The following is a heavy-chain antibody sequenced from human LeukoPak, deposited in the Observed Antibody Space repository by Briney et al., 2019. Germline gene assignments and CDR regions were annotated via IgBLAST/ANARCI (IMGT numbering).Heavy chain of an antibody. D-gene: IGHD4-17*01. CDR1: GGSISSFYRSWFY. J-gene: IGHJ4*02. CDR2: IYYSGST. V-gene: IGHV4-39*07. Sequence: SETLSLTCTVSGGSISSFYRSWFYWSWIRQPPGKGLEWIGSIYYSGSTYYNPSLKSRVTISVDTSKNQFSLKLSSVTAADTAVYYCARGLPVDYAHKPFFDYWGQGTLVTVSS. CDR3: ARGLPVDYAHKPFFDY.